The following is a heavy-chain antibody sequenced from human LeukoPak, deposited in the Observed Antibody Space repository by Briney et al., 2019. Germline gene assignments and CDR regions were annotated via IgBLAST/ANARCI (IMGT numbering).Heavy chain of an antibody. D-gene: IGHD3-22*01. CDR2: ISAYNGNT. Sequence: GASVKVSCKASGGTFSSYAISWVRQAPGQGLEWMGWISAYNGNTNYAHQLQGRVTMTTDASTRTAYMELRSLRSDDTAVFYCARHQGGGGGYWFDFWGQGTLVTVSS. J-gene: IGHJ4*02. V-gene: IGHV1-18*01. CDR3: ARHQGGGGGYWFDF. CDR1: GGTFSSYA.